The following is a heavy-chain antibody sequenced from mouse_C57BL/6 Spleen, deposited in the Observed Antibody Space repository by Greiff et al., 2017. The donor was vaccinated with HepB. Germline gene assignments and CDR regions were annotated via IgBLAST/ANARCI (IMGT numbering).Heavy chain of an antibody. CDR1: GYTFTDYE. Sequence: VQLQQSGAELVRPGASVTLSCKASGYTFTDYEMHWVKQTPVHGLEWIGAIDPETGGTAYNQKFKGKAILTADKSSSTAYMELRSLTSEDSAVYYCTTIYYDYEGPCWWGQGTTLTVSS. CDR3: TTIYYDYEGPCW. V-gene: IGHV1-15*01. J-gene: IGHJ2*01. D-gene: IGHD2-4*01. CDR2: IDPETGGT.